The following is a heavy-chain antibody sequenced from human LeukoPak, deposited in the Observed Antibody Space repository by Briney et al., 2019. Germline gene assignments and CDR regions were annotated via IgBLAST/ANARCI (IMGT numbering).Heavy chain of an antibody. CDR2: IYPDDSDI. V-gene: IGHV5-51*01. J-gene: IGHJ4*02. Sequence: GESLKISCKGSGYSFPIYWIGWVRQMPGKGLEWMGIIYPDDSDIIDSPSFQGQVTISADKSINTAYLQWSSLKASDTAMYHCARLQRYRSGGNCYFFDYWGQGTLVTVSS. CDR1: GYSFPIYW. D-gene: IGHD2-15*01. CDR3: ARLQRYRSGGNCYFFDY.